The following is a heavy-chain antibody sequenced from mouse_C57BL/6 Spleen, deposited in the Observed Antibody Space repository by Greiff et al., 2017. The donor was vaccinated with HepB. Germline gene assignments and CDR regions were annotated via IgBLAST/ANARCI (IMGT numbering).Heavy chain of an antibody. D-gene: IGHD1-1*01. CDR1: GFTFSSYA. V-gene: IGHV5-4*01. Sequence: DVKLVESGGGLVKPGGSLKLSCAASGFTFSSYAMSWVRQTPEKRLEWVATISDGGSYTYYPDNVKGRFTISRDNAKNNLYLQMSHLKSEDTAMYYCARDYYGSSNGFYWYFDVWGTGTTVTVSS. CDR2: ISDGGSYT. J-gene: IGHJ1*03. CDR3: ARDYYGSSNGFYWYFDV.